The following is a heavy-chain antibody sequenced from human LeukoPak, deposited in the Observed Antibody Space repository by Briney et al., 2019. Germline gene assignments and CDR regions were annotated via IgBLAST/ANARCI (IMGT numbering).Heavy chain of an antibody. CDR3: ATGLGYCYTTTCHHWFDP. D-gene: IGHD3-16*02. V-gene: IGHV4-34*12. CDR1: GGSFRGYY. J-gene: IGHJ5*02. CDR2: IFHSGSA. Sequence: SETLSLTCAVSGGSFRGYYWTWIRQSPTEGLEWIGEIFHSGSATYNPSLKSRVTISVDTSRNLFSLNLRSVTAADTAIYYCATGLGYCYTTTCHHWFDPWGHGTLVTVSS.